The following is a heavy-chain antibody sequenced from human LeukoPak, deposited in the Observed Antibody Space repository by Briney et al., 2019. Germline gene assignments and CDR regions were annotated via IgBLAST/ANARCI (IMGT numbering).Heavy chain of an antibody. V-gene: IGHV3-11*01. D-gene: IGHD6-19*01. CDR1: GFTFSDYY. CDR3: ARDIDSSGWYYFDY. J-gene: IGHJ4*02. CDR2: ISSSGSTI. Sequence: GGSLRLSCAASGFTFSDYYMSWIRQALGKGLEWVSYISSSGSTIYYADSVKGRFTISRDNAKNSLYLQMNSLRAEDTAVYYCARDIDSSGWYYFDYWGQGTLVTVSS.